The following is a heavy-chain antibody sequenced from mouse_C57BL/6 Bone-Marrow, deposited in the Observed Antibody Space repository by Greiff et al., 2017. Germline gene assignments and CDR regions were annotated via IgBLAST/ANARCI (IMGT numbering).Heavy chain of an antibody. D-gene: IGHD2-2*01. CDR2: INPNNGGT. CDR1: GYTFTDYN. V-gene: IGHV1-22*01. CDR3: ARGGYHWFAY. J-gene: IGHJ3*01. Sequence: DVQLQESGPELVKPGASVKMSCKASGYTFTDYNMHWVKQSHGKSLEWIGYINPNNGGTSYNQKFKGKATLTVNKSSSTAYMELRSLTSEDSAVYYCARGGYHWFAYWGQGTLVTVSA.